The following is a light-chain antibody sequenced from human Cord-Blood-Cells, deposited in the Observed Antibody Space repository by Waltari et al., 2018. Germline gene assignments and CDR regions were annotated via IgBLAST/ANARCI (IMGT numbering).Light chain of an antibody. CDR3: SSYTSSSTLNWV. CDR1: SSDAGGYNS. Sequence: QSALTQPASVSGSPGQSITISCTGTSSDAGGYNSVAWYQQHPGKAPKLMIYDVSNRPSGVSNRFSGSKSGNTASLTIPGLQAEDEADYYCSSYTSSSTLNWVFGGGTKLTVL. J-gene: IGLJ3*02. CDR2: DVS. V-gene: IGLV2-14*01.